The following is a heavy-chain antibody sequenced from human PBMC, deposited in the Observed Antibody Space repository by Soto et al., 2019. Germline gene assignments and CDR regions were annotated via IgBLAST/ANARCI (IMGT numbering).Heavy chain of an antibody. J-gene: IGHJ4*02. V-gene: IGHV4-61*04. D-gene: IGHD3-9*01. CDR2: IYYSGST. CDR1: GGSVSSGSYY. CDR3: DWYPDY. Sequence: PSETLSLTCTVSGGSVSSGSYYWSWIRQSPGKGLEWIGYIYYSGSTNYNPSLKSRVTISVDTSKNQFSLKTEDTAVYYCYLRYFDWYPDYWGQGTLVTVS.